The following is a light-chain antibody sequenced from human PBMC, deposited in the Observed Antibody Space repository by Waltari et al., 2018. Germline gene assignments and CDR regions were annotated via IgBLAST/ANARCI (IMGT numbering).Light chain of an antibody. Sequence: DVVMTQSPLSLPVTLGQPASIPCRSSQSLVYSDGNTYLNWFQQRPGQSPRRLIYKVSNRDSGVPDRFGGSGSGTDFTLEISRVEAGDVAVYYCMQGSHWPYTFGQGTKLEIK. CDR1: QSLVYSDGNTY. V-gene: IGKV2-30*01. J-gene: IGKJ2*01. CDR3: MQGSHWPYT. CDR2: KVS.